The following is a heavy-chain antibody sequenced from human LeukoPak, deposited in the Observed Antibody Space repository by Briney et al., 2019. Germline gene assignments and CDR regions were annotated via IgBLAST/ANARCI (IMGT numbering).Heavy chain of an antibody. CDR1: GFTFSSYG. J-gene: IGHJ3*02. CDR3: ARESQNYDILTGYYTTSDAFDI. V-gene: IGHV3-30*03. Sequence: GGSLRLSCAASGFTFSSYGMHWVRQAPGKGLEWVAVISYDGSNKYYADSVKGRFTISRDNSKNTLYLQMNSLRAEDTAVYYCARESQNYDILTGYYTTSDAFDIWGQGTMVTVSS. D-gene: IGHD3-9*01. CDR2: ISYDGSNK.